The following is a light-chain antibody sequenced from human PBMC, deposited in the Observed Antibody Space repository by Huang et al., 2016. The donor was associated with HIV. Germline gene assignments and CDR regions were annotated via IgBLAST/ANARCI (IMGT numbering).Light chain of an antibody. CDR2: DAS. J-gene: IGKJ5*01. V-gene: IGKV3-11*01. CDR3: QQRSNWPPT. Sequence: EIVLTQSPATLSFSPGERATLSGRASQSVSSYLAWDQKKPGQAPRLLIYDASNRATGIPARFSGSGSGTDFTLTISSLEPEDFAVYYCQQRSNWPPTFGQGTRLEIK. CDR1: QSVSSY.